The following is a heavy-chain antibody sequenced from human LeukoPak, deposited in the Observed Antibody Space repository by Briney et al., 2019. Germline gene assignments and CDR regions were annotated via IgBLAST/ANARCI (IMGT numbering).Heavy chain of an antibody. CDR3: ARLKGYSSGWYPSYYFDY. D-gene: IGHD6-19*01. CDR1: GFTFSTYW. Sequence: PGGSLRLSCAASGFTFSTYWMSWIRQPPGKGLEWIGYIYYTGNTNYNPSLKSRVTISLDTSKNHLSLKLSSVTAADTAVYYCARLKGYSSGWYPSYYFDYWGQGTLVTVSS. J-gene: IGHJ4*02. CDR2: IYYTGNT. V-gene: IGHV4-59*08.